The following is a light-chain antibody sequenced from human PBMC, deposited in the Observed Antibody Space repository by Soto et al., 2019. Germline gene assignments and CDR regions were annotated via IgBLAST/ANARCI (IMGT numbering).Light chain of an antibody. CDR2: EVS. Sequence: QSALTQPASVSGSPGQSIAISCTGSSSDVGGYNYVSWYRQHPGKAPKLMMYEVSNRPSGVSNRFSGSKSGNTASLTISGLQAEDEGDYYCSSYTRSSTPMVFGGGTKLTVL. CDR3: SSYTRSSTPMV. J-gene: IGLJ3*02. V-gene: IGLV2-14*01. CDR1: SSDVGGYNY.